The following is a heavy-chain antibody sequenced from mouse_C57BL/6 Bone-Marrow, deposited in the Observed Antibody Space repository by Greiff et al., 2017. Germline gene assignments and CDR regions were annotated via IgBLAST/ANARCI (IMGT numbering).Heavy chain of an antibody. J-gene: IGHJ1*03. CDR1: GYSFTGYF. Sequence: EVQLQQSGPELVKPGDSVKISCKASGYSFTGYFMNWVMQSHGKSLEWIGRINPYNGDTFYNQKFKGKATLTVDKSSITVHMELRSLTSEDSAVYYCARSYYDSSYWYFDVWGTGTSVTVSS. D-gene: IGHD1-1*01. V-gene: IGHV1-20*01. CDR2: INPYNGDT. CDR3: ARSYYDSSYWYFDV.